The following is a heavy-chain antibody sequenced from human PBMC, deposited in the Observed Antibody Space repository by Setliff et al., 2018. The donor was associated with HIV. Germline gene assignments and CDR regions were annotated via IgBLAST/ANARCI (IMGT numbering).Heavy chain of an antibody. J-gene: IGHJ4*02. CDR3: ARTGGSSWQFDY. Sequence: PSETLSLTCAVSGDSIRSDHWWTWVRQSSGKGLEWIGSIYYSGNTYYNPSLKSRVTISTDTSRNQFSLRLSSVTAADTAIYYCARTGGSSWQFDYWGQGTLVTVSS. D-gene: IGHD6-13*01. CDR1: GDSIRSDHW. CDR2: IYYSGNT. V-gene: IGHV4-4*02.